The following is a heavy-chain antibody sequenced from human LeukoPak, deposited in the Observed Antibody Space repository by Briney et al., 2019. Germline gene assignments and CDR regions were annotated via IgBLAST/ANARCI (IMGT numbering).Heavy chain of an antibody. V-gene: IGHV1-2*02. CDR2: INPNSGGT. J-gene: IGHJ4*02. CDR3: ARVRVGEDLDY. Sequence: ASVKVSSKASGYTFTGYYMHWVRQAPGQGLEWMGWINPNSGGTNYAQKFQGRVTMTRDASISAAYMELSRLTSDDTAVYYCARVRVGEDLDYWGQGTLVTVSS. D-gene: IGHD3-16*01. CDR1: GYTFTGYY.